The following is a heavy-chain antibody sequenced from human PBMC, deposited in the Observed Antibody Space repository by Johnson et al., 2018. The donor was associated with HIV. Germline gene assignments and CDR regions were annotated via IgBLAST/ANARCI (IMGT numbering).Heavy chain of an antibody. CDR1: GITFSDYY. V-gene: IGHV3-11*04. CDR3: ASRYTVDAFDI. J-gene: IGHJ3*02. D-gene: IGHD1-1*01. Sequence: QVQLVESGGGLVQPGGSLRLSCAASGITFSDYYMSWIRQAPGKGLAWVSYISSSGNTIYYADSVKGRVTISRDNAKKSPYLQMNSLRAEDTAVYYCASRYTVDAFDIWGQGTMVTVSS. CDR2: ISSSGNTI.